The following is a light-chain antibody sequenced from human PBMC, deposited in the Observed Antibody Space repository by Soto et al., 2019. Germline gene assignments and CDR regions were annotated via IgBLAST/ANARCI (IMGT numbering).Light chain of an antibody. J-gene: IGLJ1*01. V-gene: IGLV2-8*01. Sequence: QSALTQPPSASGSPGQSVTISCTGTSSDVGGYNYVSWYQQHPGKAPKLMIYEVTKRPSGVPDRFSGSKSGNTASLTVSGLQAEDEADYYCISYADTAYLFGTGTKVTVL. CDR3: ISYADTAYL. CDR1: SSDVGGYNY. CDR2: EVT.